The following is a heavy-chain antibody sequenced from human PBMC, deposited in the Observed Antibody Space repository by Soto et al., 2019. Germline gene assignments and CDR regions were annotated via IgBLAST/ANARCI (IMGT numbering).Heavy chain of an antibody. D-gene: IGHD2-15*01. CDR1: GGSISSSPYY. J-gene: IGHJ4*02. Sequence: SETLSLTCTVSGGSISSSPYYWGWIRQPPGRGLEWIGSIYYGGSIYYNPSLKSRVTISVDTSKNQFSLKLSSVTAADTAVYYCARGLGVVVVDFGPNDYWGQGTLVTVST. V-gene: IGHV4-39*01. CDR3: ARGLGVVVVDFGPNDY. CDR2: IYYGGSI.